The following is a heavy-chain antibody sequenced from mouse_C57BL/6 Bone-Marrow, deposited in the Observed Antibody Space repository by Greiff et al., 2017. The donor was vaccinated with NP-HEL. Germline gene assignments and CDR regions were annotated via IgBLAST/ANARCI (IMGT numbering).Heavy chain of an antibody. D-gene: IGHD2-2*01. CDR2: INPSSGNT. CDR3: ARKRLRLISSVMDC. Sequence: QVQLQQSGAELAKPGASVKLSCKASGYTFTSYWMHWVKQRPGQGLEWIGNINPSSGNTNYNQKFKNKATLTADKSSSTAYMQMSSLTYEDSAVYYCARKRLRLISSVMDCWYRGHAITVTS. J-gene: IGHJ4*01. CDR1: GYTFTSYW. V-gene: IGHV1-7*01.